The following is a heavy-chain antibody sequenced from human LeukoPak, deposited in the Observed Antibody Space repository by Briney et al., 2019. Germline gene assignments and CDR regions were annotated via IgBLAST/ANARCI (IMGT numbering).Heavy chain of an antibody. J-gene: IGHJ4*02. CDR2: IIPIFGTA. CDR1: GYTFTSYG. D-gene: IGHD3-3*01. CDR3: IVLRFLEWPN. V-gene: IGHV1-69*13. Sequence: ASVKVSCKASGYTFTSYGISWVRQAPGQGLEWMGGIIPIFGTANYAQKFQGRVTITADESTSTAYMELSSLRSEDTAVYYCIVLRFLEWPNWGQGTLVTVSS.